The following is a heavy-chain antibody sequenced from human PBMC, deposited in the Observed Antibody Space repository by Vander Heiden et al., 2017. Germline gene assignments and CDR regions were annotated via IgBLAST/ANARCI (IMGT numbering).Heavy chain of an antibody. V-gene: IGHV3-30*18. Sequence: QVHLVESGGGVVQPGRSLRLSCSASGFTFSNYGMHWVRQAPGKGLEWVAIISYDGTTKYFRDSVEGRFTISRDNSKNTLFLQMNSLRTEDTAVYYCAKAESSIGFYFDYWGQGALVPVS. CDR1: GFTFSNYG. CDR3: AKAESSIGFYFDY. CDR2: ISYDGTTK. J-gene: IGHJ4*02. D-gene: IGHD3-16*02.